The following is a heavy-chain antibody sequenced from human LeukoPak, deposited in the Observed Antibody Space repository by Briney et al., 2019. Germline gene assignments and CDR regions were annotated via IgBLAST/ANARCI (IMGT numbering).Heavy chain of an antibody. D-gene: IGHD2-2*01. CDR3: ARLPAYCSSTSCYVDY. Sequence: GGSLRLSCAASGLTFSDYSMNWVRHTPGKGLEWVSSISSVHGVIYYADSVKGRFTVSRDDAKNSLFLQMDNLTAEDTAMYYCARLPAYCSSTSCYVDYWGQGTLVTVSS. CDR2: ISSVHGVI. J-gene: IGHJ4*02. V-gene: IGHV3-21*06. CDR1: GLTFSDYS.